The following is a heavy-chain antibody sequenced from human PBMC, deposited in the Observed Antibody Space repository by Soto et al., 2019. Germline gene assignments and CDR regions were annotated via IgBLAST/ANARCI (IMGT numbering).Heavy chain of an antibody. Sequence: PSETLSLTCTVSGGSITSGRYYWSWIRQHPGKGLEWMGYISYGGSTWYNPSLNSRVTISVDTSKNQFSLKLSSMTAADTSVYYCARGEDDGSASSAEYFQHWGQGTLVTVSS. CDR3: ARGEDDGSASSAEYFQH. CDR2: ISYGGST. V-gene: IGHV4-31*03. D-gene: IGHD3-10*01. CDR1: GGSITSGRYY. J-gene: IGHJ1*01.